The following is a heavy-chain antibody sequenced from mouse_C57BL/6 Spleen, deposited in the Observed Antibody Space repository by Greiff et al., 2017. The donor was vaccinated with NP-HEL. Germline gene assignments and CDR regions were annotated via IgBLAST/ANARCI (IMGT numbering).Heavy chain of an antibody. J-gene: IGHJ4*01. CDR3: ARKGYAVVAPYYAMDY. Sequence: QVQLQQSGAELMKPGASVKLSCKATGYTFTGYWIEWVKQRPGHGLEWIGEILPGSGSTNYNEKFKGKATFTADTSSNTAYMQLSSLTTEDSAIYYCARKGYAVVAPYYAMDYWGQGTSVTVSS. CDR2: ILPGSGST. CDR1: GYTFTGYW. D-gene: IGHD1-1*01. V-gene: IGHV1-9*01.